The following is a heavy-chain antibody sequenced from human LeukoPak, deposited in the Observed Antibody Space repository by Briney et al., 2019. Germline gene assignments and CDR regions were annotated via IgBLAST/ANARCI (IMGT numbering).Heavy chain of an antibody. J-gene: IGHJ4*02. V-gene: IGHV1-24*01. CDR1: GYTLTELS. D-gene: IGHD3-22*01. Sequence: ASVKVSCKVSGYTLTELSMHWVRQAPGKGLEWMGGFNPEDGETIYAQKFQGRVTITRDTSASTAYMELSSLRSEDTAMYYCARSRDSSGYYYVFWGQGTLVTVSS. CDR3: ARSRDSSGYYYVF. CDR2: FNPEDGET.